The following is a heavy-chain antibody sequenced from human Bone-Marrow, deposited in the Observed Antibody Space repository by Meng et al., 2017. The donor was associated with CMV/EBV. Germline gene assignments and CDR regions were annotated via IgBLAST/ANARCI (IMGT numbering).Heavy chain of an antibody. CDR2: ISDAGYST. V-gene: IGHV3-23*01. D-gene: IGHD1-7*01. CDR3: ARVSGTGPYPKYNWFDP. Sequence: GESLKISCAASGFTFTSYAMSWVRQAPGKGLEWVSSISDAGYSTYYAASVKGRFTISRDNSKNTLYLQMNSLRAEDTAVYYCARVSGTGPYPKYNWFDPWGQGTLVTVSS. CDR1: GFTFTSYA. J-gene: IGHJ5*02.